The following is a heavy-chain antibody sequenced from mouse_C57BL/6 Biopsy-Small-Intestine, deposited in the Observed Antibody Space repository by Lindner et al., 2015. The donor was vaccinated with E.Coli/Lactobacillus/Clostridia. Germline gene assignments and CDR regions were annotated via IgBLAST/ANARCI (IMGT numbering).Heavy chain of an antibody. CDR3: ARDDPSDY. Sequence: SVKVSCKASGYTFTGYYMHWVRQAPGQGLEWIGRINHNSGGTNYAQKFQGRVTLTRDTSFSIVYMDLSSLTSDDTAVYYCARDDPSDYWGQGTLVTVS. J-gene: IGHJ3*01. CDR1: GYTFTGYY. CDR2: INHNSGGT. V-gene: IGHV1-18*01.